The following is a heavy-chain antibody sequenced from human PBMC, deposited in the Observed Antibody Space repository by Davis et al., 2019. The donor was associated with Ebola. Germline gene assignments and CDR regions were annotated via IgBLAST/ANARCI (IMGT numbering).Heavy chain of an antibody. CDR3: ARESYSSGWFEY. Sequence: MPSETLFLTCTVPGGSIRSYYWSWIRQPPGKGLEWIGYIYYSGSTNYNPSLKSRVTISVDTSKNQFSLKLSSVTAADTAVYFCARESYSSGWFEYWGQGTLVTVSS. D-gene: IGHD6-19*01. J-gene: IGHJ4*02. V-gene: IGHV4-59*12. CDR2: IYYSGST. CDR1: GGSIRSYY.